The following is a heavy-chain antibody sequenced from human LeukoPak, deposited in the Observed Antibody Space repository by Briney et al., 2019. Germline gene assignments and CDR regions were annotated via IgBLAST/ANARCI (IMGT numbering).Heavy chain of an antibody. CDR2: IYESGTT. Sequence: SETLSLTCAVYGESLNSYYWSWVRQPPGEGLGWIGEIYESGTTEYNPSLKSRVAISMVPSKQQFSLSLSSVTAADTAVYYCARGAWATRLGSWGLGTPVIVSS. CDR3: ARGAWATRLGS. J-gene: IGHJ4*02. V-gene: IGHV4-34*01. D-gene: IGHD2-15*01. CDR1: GESLNSYY.